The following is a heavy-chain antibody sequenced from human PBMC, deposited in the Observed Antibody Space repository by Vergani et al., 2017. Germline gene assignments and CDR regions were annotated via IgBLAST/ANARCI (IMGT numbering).Heavy chain of an antibody. CDR2: IYYSGST. CDR3: ARLQRNGLPEENXFDP. V-gene: IGHV4-39*01. D-gene: IGHD2-2*01. J-gene: IGHJ5*02. Sequence: QLQLQESGPGLVKPSETLSLTCTVSGGSISSSSYYWGWIRQPPGKGLEWIGSIYYSGSTYYNPSLKSRVTISVDTSKNQCSLKLSSVTAADTAVYYCARLQRNGLPEENXFDPWGQGTLVTVSS. CDR1: GGSISSSSYY.